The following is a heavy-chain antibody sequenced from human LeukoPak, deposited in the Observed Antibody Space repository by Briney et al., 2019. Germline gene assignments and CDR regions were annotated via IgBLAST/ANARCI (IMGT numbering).Heavy chain of an antibody. J-gene: IGHJ4*02. CDR2: INPNSGGT. V-gene: IGHV1-2*06. CDR1: GYTFTGYY. CDR3: ARDRGVGATDFDY. Sequence: GASVKVSCKASGYTFTGYYMHWVRQAPGQGLEWMGRINPNSGGTNYAQKFQGRVTMTRDTSISTAYMELSRLRSDDTAVYYCARDRGVGATDFDYWGQGTLVTVPS. D-gene: IGHD1-26*01.